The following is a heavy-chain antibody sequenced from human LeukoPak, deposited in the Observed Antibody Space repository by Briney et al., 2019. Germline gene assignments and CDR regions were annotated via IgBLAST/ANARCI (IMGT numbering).Heavy chain of an antibody. D-gene: IGHD3-16*01. CDR3: ARGRGSYYFDY. CDR1: GFTLTSNA. V-gene: IGHV3-30-3*01. Sequence: PGGSLRLSCAASGFTLTSNAMHWVRQAPGKGLEWLAVISYDGSKKYYADSVKDRFIIFRDTSTNTLYLQVNRLRVEDTAVFYCARGRGSYYFDYWSQGTLVTVSS. CDR2: ISYDGSKK. J-gene: IGHJ4*01.